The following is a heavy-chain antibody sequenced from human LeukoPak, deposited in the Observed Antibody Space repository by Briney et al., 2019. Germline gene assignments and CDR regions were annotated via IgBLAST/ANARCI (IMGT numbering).Heavy chain of an antibody. CDR1: GDSVSTTDYY. V-gene: IGHV4-30-4*01. CDR3: ARVGYCSSASCYSPGAFDI. D-gene: IGHD2-2*01. CDR2: IYDSGNT. Sequence: SQTLSLTCTVSGDSVSTTDYYWTWIRQPPGRGLEWIGYIYDSGNTDYNPPLKSRVTISVDTSNNQVSLKLRSVTAADTAVYYCARVGYCSSASCYSPGAFDIWGQGTMVTVFS. J-gene: IGHJ3*02.